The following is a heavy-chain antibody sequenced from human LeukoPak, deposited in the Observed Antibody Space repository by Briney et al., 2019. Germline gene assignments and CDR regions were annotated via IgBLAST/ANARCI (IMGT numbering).Heavy chain of an antibody. Sequence: ASVKVSCKASGYTFTSYDINWVRQATGQGLEWMGWMNPNSGNTGYAQNFQGRVTMTRNTSISTAYMELSSLRSEDTAVYYCARRYSDSGNYYYMDVWGKGTTVTISS. V-gene: IGHV1-8*01. J-gene: IGHJ6*03. CDR3: ARRYSDSGNYYYMDV. CDR1: GYTFTSYD. CDR2: MNPNSGNT. D-gene: IGHD3-22*01.